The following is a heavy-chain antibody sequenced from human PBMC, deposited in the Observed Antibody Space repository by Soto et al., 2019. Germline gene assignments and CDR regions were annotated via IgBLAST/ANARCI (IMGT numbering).Heavy chain of an antibody. V-gene: IGHV4-34*01. J-gene: IGHJ4*02. D-gene: IGHD1-26*01. CDR1: GGAFSGYY. Sequence: SETLSLTCGVYGGAFSGYYWSWIRQSPGKGLEWIGEINHSGDINYNPSLKSRVTISVDTSKKQFSLRLSSVTAADTAMYYCETDPGRVRFDYWGQGTLVTVSS. CDR2: INHSGDI. CDR3: ETDPGRVRFDY.